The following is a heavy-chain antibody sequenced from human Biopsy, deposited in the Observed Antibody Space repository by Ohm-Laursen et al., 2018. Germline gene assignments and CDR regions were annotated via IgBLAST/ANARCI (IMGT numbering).Heavy chain of an antibody. CDR1: GFIFSSAW. CDR3: AKGGSITIFGVVINNCFDP. V-gene: IGHV3-74*01. Sequence: SLRLSCAASGFIFSSAWMHWVRHAPGKGLVWVSCISSDGSTTYADSVKGRFTISRDNSKNTLYLQMNSVRADDTAIYYCAKGGSITIFGVVINNCFDPWGQGTRVTVSS. J-gene: IGHJ5*02. CDR2: ISSDGST. D-gene: IGHD3-3*01.